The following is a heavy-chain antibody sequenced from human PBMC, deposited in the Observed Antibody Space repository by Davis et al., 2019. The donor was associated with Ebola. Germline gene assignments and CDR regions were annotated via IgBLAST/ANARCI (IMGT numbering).Heavy chain of an antibody. D-gene: IGHD1-7*01. CDR3: ARDITGTTLLQYYYYGMDV. CDR2: INAGNGNT. CDR1: GYTFTSYG. J-gene: IGHJ6*02. V-gene: IGHV1-3*01. Sequence: ASVKVSCKASGYTFTSYGISWVRQAPGQGLEWMGWINAGNGNTKYSQKFQGRVTITRDTSASTAYMELSSLRSEDTAVYYCARDITGTTLLQYYYYGMDVWGQGTTVTVSS.